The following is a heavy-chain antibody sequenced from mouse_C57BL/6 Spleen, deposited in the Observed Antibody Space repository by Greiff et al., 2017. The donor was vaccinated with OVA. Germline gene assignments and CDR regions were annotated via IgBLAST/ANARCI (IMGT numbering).Heavy chain of an antibody. Sequence: EVQLQQSGPELVKPGASVKMSCKASGYTFTDYNMHWVKQSHGKSLEWIGYINPNNGGTSYNQKFKGKATLTVNKSSSTAYMELRSLTSEDSAVYYCAKGVGRGYYAMDYWGQGTSVTVSS. CDR2: INPNNGGT. CDR3: AKGVGRGYYAMDY. V-gene: IGHV1-22*01. J-gene: IGHJ4*01. D-gene: IGHD4-1*01. CDR1: GYTFTDYN.